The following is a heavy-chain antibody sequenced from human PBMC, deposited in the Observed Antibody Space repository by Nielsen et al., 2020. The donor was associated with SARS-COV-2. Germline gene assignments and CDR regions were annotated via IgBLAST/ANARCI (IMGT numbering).Heavy chain of an antibody. V-gene: IGHV3-48*01. CDR3: AGDPVTVAGTDQSDY. CDR1: GFTFSSYS. Sequence: GESLKISCAASGFTFSSYSMNWVRQAPGKGLEWVSYISSSSSTIYYADSVKGRFTISRDNSKNTLHLQASSLRVEDTAVYYCAGDPVTVAGTDQSDYWGQGTLVTVSS. CDR2: ISSSSSTI. J-gene: IGHJ4*02. D-gene: IGHD6-19*01.